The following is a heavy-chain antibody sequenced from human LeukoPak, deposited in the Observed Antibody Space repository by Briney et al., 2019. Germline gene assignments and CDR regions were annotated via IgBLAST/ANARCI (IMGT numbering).Heavy chain of an antibody. Sequence: GGSLRLSCAASGFTFSSYAMSWVRQAPGKGLEWVSAISGSGGSTYYADSVKGRFTISRDNSKNTLYLQMNSLRAEDTAVYYCARDSYSSSWWGAYYYYYGMDVWGQGTTVTVSS. J-gene: IGHJ6*02. CDR2: ISGSGGST. V-gene: IGHV3-23*01. D-gene: IGHD6-13*01. CDR1: GFTFSSYA. CDR3: ARDSYSSSWWGAYYYYYGMDV.